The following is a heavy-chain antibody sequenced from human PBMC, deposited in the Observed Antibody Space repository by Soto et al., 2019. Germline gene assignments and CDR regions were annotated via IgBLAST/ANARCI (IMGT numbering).Heavy chain of an antibody. D-gene: IGHD3-10*01. CDR1: GGSFSGYY. J-gene: IGHJ5*02. CDR3: ARVPVLLWFGELLHWFDP. CDR2: INHSGST. V-gene: IGHV4-34*01. Sequence: SETLSLTCAVYGGSFSGYYWSWIRQPPGKGLEWIGEINHSGSTNYNPSLKSRVTISVDTSKNQFSLKLSSVTAADTAVYYCARVPVLLWFGELLHWFDPWGQGTLVTVSS.